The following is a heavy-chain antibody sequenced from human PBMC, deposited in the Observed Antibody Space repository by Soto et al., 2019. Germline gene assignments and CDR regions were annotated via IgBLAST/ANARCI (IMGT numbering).Heavy chain of an antibody. D-gene: IGHD2-2*02. V-gene: IGHV1-18*04. J-gene: IGHJ6*02. CDR3: SRARYCTSPSCYNHYYYGMDI. CDR2: IGVYNGKT. CDR1: GYTFTKYG. Sequence: QEQLVQSGGEVKKPGASVRVSCKASGYTFTKYGITWVRQAPGQGLEWMGWIGVYNGKTNYARKLQGRVIMTADTSASTAYMELRSLKSDDTAVYYCSRARYCTSPSCYNHYYYGMDIWGHGTTVSV.